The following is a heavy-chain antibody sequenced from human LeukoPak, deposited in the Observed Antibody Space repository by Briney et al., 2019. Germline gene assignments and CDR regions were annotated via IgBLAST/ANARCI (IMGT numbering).Heavy chain of an antibody. D-gene: IGHD2-2*01. CDR3: ARSYCIGTNCYSHLFDY. Sequence: AASVKVSCKASGYTFTGDYLHWVRQALGQGLEWMGRINPNSGGANYAQNFQGRVTMTRDTSISTAHMELSRLRSDDTAVYYCARSYCIGTNCYSHLFDYWGQGTLVTVSS. V-gene: IGHV1-2*06. J-gene: IGHJ4*02. CDR1: GYTFTGDY. CDR2: INPNSGGA.